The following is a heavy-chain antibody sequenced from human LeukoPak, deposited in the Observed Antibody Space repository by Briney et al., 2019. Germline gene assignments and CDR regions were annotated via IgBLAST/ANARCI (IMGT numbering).Heavy chain of an antibody. J-gene: IGHJ4*02. V-gene: IGHV1-69*05. Sequence: SVKVSCKASGGTFSSYAISWVRQAPGQGLEWMGGIIPIFGTANYAQKFQGRVTITTDESTSTAYMELSSLRSEDTAVYYCAREDIDEAARRRNFDYWGQGTLVTVSS. CDR3: AREDIDEAARRRNFDY. D-gene: IGHD6-6*01. CDR1: GGTFSSYA. CDR2: IIPIFGTA.